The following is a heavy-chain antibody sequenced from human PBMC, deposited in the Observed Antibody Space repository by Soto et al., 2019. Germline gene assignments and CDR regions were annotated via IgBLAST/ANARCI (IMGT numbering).Heavy chain of an antibody. CDR2: FDPEDGET. CDR3: ATYNAGWESYSDNGMDV. CDR1: GYTLTELS. D-gene: IGHD6-13*01. J-gene: IGHJ6*02. V-gene: IGHV1-24*01. Sequence: GASVKVSCKVSGYTLTELSIHWVRQAPGKGLEWMGGFDPEDGETIFAQKFQGRVTMTEDTSTDTAYMELSSLRSEDTAVYYCATYNAGWESYSDNGMDVWGQGTTVTVSS.